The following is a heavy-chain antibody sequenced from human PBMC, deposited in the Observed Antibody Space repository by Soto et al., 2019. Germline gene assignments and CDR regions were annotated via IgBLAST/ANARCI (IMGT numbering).Heavy chain of an antibody. D-gene: IGHD4-17*01. V-gene: IGHV3-21*01. CDR1: GFTFSSYS. CDR2: ISSSSSYI. Sequence: EVQLVESGGGLVKPGGSLRLSCAASGFTFSSYSMNWVRQAPGKGLEWVSSISSSSSYIYYADSVKGRFTISRDNAKNSLYLQMNSLRAEDTAVYYCARNGPGYYGMDVWGQGTTVTVSS. J-gene: IGHJ6*02. CDR3: ARNGPGYYGMDV.